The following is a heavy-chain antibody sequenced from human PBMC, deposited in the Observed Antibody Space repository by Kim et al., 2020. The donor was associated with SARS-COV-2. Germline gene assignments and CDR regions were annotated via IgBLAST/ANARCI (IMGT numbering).Heavy chain of an antibody. J-gene: IGHJ1*01. D-gene: IGHD2-21*02. CDR1: GYTFTSYG. CDR3: ARAPTVVTPFREYFQH. V-gene: IGHV1-18*04. CDR2: ISAYNGNT. Sequence: ASVKVSCKASGYTFTSYGISWVRQAPGQGLEWMGWISAYNGNTNYAQKLQGRVTMTTDTSTSTAYMELRSLRSDDTAVYYCARAPTVVTPFREYFQHWGQGTLVTVSS.